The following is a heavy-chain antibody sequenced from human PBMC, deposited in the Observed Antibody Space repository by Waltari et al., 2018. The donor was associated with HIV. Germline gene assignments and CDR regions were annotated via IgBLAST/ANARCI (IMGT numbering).Heavy chain of an antibody. CDR3: ARDRFPGDSRGYDAYDI. Sequence: QLQLVQSGAEVKKPGAPVKVSRKASGYTFSSYGIAWLRQAPGQGLEWLGWISTFRGYTNYEQKFQGRFTMTTDTSTSTAYMELRSLRYDDTAKYFCARDRFPGDSRGYDAYDIWGQGTMVTVSS. CDR2: ISTFRGYT. CDR1: GYTFSSYG. V-gene: IGHV1-18*01. D-gene: IGHD5-12*01. J-gene: IGHJ3*02.